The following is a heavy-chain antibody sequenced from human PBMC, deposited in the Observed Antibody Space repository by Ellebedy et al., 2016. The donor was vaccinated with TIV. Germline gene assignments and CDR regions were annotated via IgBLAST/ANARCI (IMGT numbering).Heavy chain of an antibody. V-gene: IGHV2-5*01. CDR3: AAGFGSGSSQRGFHYALNI. D-gene: IGHD3-10*01. J-gene: IGHJ6*02. CDR2: IYWNDDK. CDR1: GFSLSTSGVA. Sequence: SGPTLVKPTQTLTLTCTFSGFSLSTSGVAVGWIRQPPGKALEWLALIYWNDDKRYSPSLKSRLTITKDTSKNQVVLTMTNMDPVDTATYYCAAGFGSGSSQRGFHYALNIWGQGTTVTVSS.